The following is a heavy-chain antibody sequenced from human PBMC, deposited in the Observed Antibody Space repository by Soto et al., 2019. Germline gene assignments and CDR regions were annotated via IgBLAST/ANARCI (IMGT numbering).Heavy chain of an antibody. V-gene: IGHV4-4*02. D-gene: IGHD3-10*01. CDR3: ARDGPTSSGSYWDYFDL. CDR2: IDHSGST. J-gene: IGHJ4*02. CDR1: GGSINSRNW. Sequence: PSETLSLTCAVSGGSINSRNWWTWVRQPPGKSLERIGEIDHSGSTKYNPSLKSRVTISIERSRNQFSLNLTSVTAADTAVYYCARDGPTSSGSYWDYFDLWGQGTLVTVSS.